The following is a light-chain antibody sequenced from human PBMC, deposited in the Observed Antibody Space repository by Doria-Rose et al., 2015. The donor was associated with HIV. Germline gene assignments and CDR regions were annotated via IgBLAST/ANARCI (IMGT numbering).Light chain of an antibody. Sequence: TQSPGTLSLSPGERATLSCRASQSFSSTYLAWYQQKPGQAPSLLIYDGSTRATGIPDRFSASGSGTDFTLTINRLEPECFALYYCHQYGTSWTFGQGTKGEI. J-gene: IGKJ1*01. CDR2: DGS. V-gene: IGKV3-20*01. CDR1: QSFSSTY. CDR3: HQYGTSWT.